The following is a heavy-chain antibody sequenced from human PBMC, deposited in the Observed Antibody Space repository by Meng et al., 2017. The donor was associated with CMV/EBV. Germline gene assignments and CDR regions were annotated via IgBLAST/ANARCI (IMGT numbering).Heavy chain of an antibody. CDR1: GFTFSDYY. CDR2: ISSSGSTI. Sequence: GALRLSCAASGFTFSDYYMSWIRQAPGKGLEWVSYISSSGSTIYYADSVKRRFTISRDNAKNSLYLQMNSLRAEDTAVYYCARVSRYDFWSGIYYYYGMDVWGQGTTVTVSS. CDR3: ARVSRYDFWSGIYYYYGMDV. D-gene: IGHD3-3*01. V-gene: IGHV3-11*04. J-gene: IGHJ6*02.